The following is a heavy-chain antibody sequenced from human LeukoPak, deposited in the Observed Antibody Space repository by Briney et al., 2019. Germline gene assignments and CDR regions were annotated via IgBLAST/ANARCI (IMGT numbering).Heavy chain of an antibody. D-gene: IGHD5-12*01. CDR1: GASISSGDYY. V-gene: IGHV4-31*03. J-gene: IGHJ6*02. Sequence: SETLSLTCTVSGASISSGDYYWSWIRQHPGKGLEWIGYIYYSGSTYYNPSLKSRVTISVDTSKNQFSLKLSSVTAADTAVYYCARDGNSGYARAYGMDVWGQGTTVTVSS. CDR2: IYYSGST. CDR3: ARDGNSGYARAYGMDV.